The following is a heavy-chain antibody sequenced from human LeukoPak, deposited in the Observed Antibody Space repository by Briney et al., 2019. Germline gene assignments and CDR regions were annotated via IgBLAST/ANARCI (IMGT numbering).Heavy chain of an antibody. CDR1: GFTFRSYG. J-gene: IGHJ6*03. CDR2: IRYDGNNK. CDR3: AKNVREADWYYYYMDV. Sequence: GGSLRLSCAASGFTFRSYGMHWVRQAPGKGLEWVAFIRYDGNNKYYADSVKGRFTIFRDNSKNTLYLHMKSLRAEDTAFYYCAKNVREADWYYYYMDVWGKGTTVTVSS. V-gene: IGHV3-30*02. D-gene: IGHD3-9*01.